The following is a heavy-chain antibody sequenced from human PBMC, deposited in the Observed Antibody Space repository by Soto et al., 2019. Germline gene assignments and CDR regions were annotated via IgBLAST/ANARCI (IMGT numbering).Heavy chain of an antibody. J-gene: IGHJ4*02. V-gene: IGHV3-30*03. Sequence: QVQLVESGGGVVQPGKSLRLSCAASGFTFSSYAMHWARQAPGKGLEWVTVISIRGGDEYYAESVRGRFTISRDDSKNTLYLQMDSLRVEATAVYYCARGTIVASQHLDYWGQGTLVTVSS. D-gene: IGHD5-12*01. CDR3: ARGTIVASQHLDY. CDR1: GFTFSSYA. CDR2: ISIRGGDE.